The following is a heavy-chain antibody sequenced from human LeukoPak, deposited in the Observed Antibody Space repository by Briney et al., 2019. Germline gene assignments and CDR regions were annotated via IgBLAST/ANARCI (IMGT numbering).Heavy chain of an antibody. CDR3: ARAAPDY. V-gene: IGHV3-74*01. CDR1: GFNFDDYT. CDR2: INSDGSST. Sequence: GRSLRLSCEASGFNFDDYTMHWVRQAPGKGLVWVSRINSDGSSTSYADSVKGRFTISRDNAKNTLYLQMNSLRAEDTAVYYCARAAPDYWGQGTLVTVSS. J-gene: IGHJ4*02.